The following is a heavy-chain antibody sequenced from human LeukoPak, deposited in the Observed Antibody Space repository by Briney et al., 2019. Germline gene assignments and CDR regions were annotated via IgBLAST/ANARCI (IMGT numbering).Heavy chain of an antibody. CDR3: ARDTDDEGDY. CDR1: GFTFSSYA. D-gene: IGHD4-17*01. V-gene: IGHV3-30*01. J-gene: IGHJ4*02. Sequence: GGSPRLSCAASGFTFSSYAMHWVRQAPGKGLEWVAVISYDGSNKYYADSVKGRFTISRDNSKNTLYLQMNSLRAEDTAVYYCARDTDDEGDYWGQGTLVTVSS. CDR2: ISYDGSNK.